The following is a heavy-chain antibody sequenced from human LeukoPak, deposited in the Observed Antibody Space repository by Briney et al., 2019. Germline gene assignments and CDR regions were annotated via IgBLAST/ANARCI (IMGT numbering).Heavy chain of an antibody. V-gene: IGHV7-4-1*02. CDR1: GYTLSSSG. J-gene: IGHJ3*01. CDR2: ININTGNP. Sequence: EASAKVSCKVSGYTLSSSGINWVRQAPGQGLEWMGWININTGNPTYAQGFTGRFVFSLDTSVSTAYLQISSLKVEDTAVYFCARPRPGPDNAFNFWGQGTMVTVFS. D-gene: IGHD6-6*01. CDR3: ARPRPGPDNAFNF.